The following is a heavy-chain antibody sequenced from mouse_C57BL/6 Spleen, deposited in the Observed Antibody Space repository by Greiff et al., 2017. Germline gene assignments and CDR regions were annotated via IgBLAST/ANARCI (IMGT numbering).Heavy chain of an antibody. CDR3: ARASNWIFDY. Sequence: EVNVVESGGGLVQSGRSLRLSCATSGFTFSDFYMEWVRQAPGTGLEWIAASRNKANDYTTEYSASVKGRFIVSRDTSQSILYLQMNALRAEDTAIYYCARASNWIFDYWGQGTTLTVSS. CDR2: SRNKANDYTT. D-gene: IGHD4-1*01. CDR1: GFTFSDFY. J-gene: IGHJ2*01. V-gene: IGHV7-1*01.